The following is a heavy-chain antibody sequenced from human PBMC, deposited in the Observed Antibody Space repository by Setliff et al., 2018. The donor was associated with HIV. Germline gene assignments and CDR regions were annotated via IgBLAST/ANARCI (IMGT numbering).Heavy chain of an antibody. Sequence: GGSLRLSCAPSGFTFGSYAMSWVRQAPGKGLEWVAFIRYDGSNKYYVDSVKGRFTISRDNSKNTLYLQMNSLRGEDTAVYYCAKDQTMEAFYYYYGMDVWGQGTTVTVSS. CDR3: AKDQTMEAFYYYYGMDV. J-gene: IGHJ6*02. V-gene: IGHV3-30*02. CDR2: IRYDGSNK. D-gene: IGHD3-10*01. CDR1: GFTFGSYA.